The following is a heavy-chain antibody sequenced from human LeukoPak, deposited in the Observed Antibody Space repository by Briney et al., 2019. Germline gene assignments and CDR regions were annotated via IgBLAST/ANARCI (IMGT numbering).Heavy chain of an antibody. CDR1: GFTFSSYD. D-gene: IGHD3-10*01. J-gene: IGHJ4*02. Sequence: GGSLRLSCAASGFTFSSYDMHWVRQATGKGLEWVSAIGTAGDTYYPGSVKGRFTISRENAKNSLYLQMNSLRAGDTAVYYCARARGSRGVLDYWGQGTLVTVSS. CDR2: IGTAGDT. V-gene: IGHV3-13*01. CDR3: ARARGSRGVLDY.